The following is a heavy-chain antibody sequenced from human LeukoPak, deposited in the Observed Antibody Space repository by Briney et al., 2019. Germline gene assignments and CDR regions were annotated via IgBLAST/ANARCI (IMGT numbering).Heavy chain of an antibody. CDR1: GFTFSSYW. V-gene: IGHV3-7*03. CDR3: ARYRVGWFYYFDY. D-gene: IGHD6-19*01. Sequence: GGSLRLSCAASGFTFSSYWMSWVRQAPGKGLEWVANIKQDGSEKCYVDSVKGRFTISRDNAKNSLYLQMNSLRAEDTAVYYCARYRVGWFYYFDYWGQGTLVTVSS. CDR2: IKQDGSEK. J-gene: IGHJ4*02.